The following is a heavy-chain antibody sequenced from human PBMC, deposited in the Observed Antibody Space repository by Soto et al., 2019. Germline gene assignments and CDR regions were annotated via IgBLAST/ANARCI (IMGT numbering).Heavy chain of an antibody. V-gene: IGHV4-30-4*01. Sequence: SETLSLTCTVSGGSISSGDYYWSWIRQPPGKGLEWIGYIYYSGSTYYNPSLKSRVTISVDTSKNQFSLKLSSVTAADTAVYYCARDRRIFGVVIPNYYYYGMDVWGQVTTVTVSS. CDR1: GGSISSGDYY. J-gene: IGHJ6*02. CDR3: ARDRRIFGVVIPNYYYYGMDV. CDR2: IYYSGST. D-gene: IGHD3-3*01.